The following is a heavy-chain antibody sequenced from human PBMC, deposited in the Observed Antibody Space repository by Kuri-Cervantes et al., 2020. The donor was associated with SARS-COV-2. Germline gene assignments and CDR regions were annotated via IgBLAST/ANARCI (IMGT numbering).Heavy chain of an antibody. CDR3: ARDLRLGKSLDY. V-gene: IGHV3-21*01. Sequence: GESLKISCAASGFTFSSYAMSWVRQAPGKGLEWVSSISSSSSYIYYADSVKGRFTISRDNAKNSLYLQMGSLRAEDTAVYYCARDLRLGKSLDYWGQGTLVTVSS. CDR2: ISSSSSYI. CDR1: GFTFSSYA. D-gene: IGHD7-27*01. J-gene: IGHJ4*02.